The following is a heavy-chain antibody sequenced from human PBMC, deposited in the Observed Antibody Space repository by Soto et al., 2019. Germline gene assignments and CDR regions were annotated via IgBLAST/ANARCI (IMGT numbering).Heavy chain of an antibody. Sequence: GGPRRLSCTASGFSINTHWMHRFRQAPGKGLVWVSRIYFDGITTNYADSVKGRLTVSRDNAKNSLYLQMNSLRAEDTAVYYCARGAKDYWGQGTLVTVSS. CDR2: IYFDGITT. J-gene: IGHJ4*02. CDR1: GFSINTHW. CDR3: ARGAKDY. V-gene: IGHV3-74*01. D-gene: IGHD1-26*01.